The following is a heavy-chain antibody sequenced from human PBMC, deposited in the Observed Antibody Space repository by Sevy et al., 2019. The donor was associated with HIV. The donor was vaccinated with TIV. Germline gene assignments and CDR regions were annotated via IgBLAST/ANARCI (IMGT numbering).Heavy chain of an antibody. D-gene: IGHD2-21*01. CDR1: GYSFTTYW. CDR3: ARLEQRHCNDAHCYPFDY. Sequence: GESLKISCEGSGYSFTTYWIGWVRQMPGKGLEWMGVIYPDDSDTRYNPSFPGQVTTSAAKSINTAYLEWSSLKASDTAIYYCARLEQRHCNDAHCYPFDYCGQGTLVTVSS. V-gene: IGHV5-51*01. J-gene: IGHJ4*02. CDR2: IYPDDSDT.